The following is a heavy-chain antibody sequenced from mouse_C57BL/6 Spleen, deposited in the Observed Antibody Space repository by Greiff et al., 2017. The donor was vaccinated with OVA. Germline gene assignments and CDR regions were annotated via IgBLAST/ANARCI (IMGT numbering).Heavy chain of an antibody. CDR1: GFSLTSYG. Sequence: QVQLQQSGPGLVQPSQSLSITCTVSGFSLTSYGVHWVRQSPGKGLEWLGVIWSGGSPDYNAAFISRLSISKDNSKSQVFFKMNILQADDTAIYYCARVIYYDYDEVFYWYFDVWGTGTTVTVSS. J-gene: IGHJ1*03. V-gene: IGHV2-2*01. CDR3: ARVIYYDYDEVFYWYFDV. D-gene: IGHD2-4*01. CDR2: IWSGGSP.